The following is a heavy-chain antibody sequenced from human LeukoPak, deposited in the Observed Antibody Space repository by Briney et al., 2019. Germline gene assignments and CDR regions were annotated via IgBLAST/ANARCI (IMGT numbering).Heavy chain of an antibody. Sequence: GGSLRLSCAASGFIFSNYAMSWVRQAPGKGLGWLSAIGGSGDTTSYADSVKGRFTISGDNSKNTLYLQMNSLTAEDTAVYYCAKGTYYDFWSGYPRLDYWGQGSLVTVSA. CDR2: IGGSGDTT. V-gene: IGHV3-23*01. CDR1: GFIFSNYA. D-gene: IGHD3-3*01. CDR3: AKGTYYDFWSGYPRLDY. J-gene: IGHJ4*02.